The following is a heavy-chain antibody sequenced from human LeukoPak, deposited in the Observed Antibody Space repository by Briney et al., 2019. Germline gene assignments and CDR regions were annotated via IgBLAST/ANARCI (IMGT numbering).Heavy chain of an antibody. Sequence: ASVKVSCKASGYTFTSYGISWVRQAPGQGLEWVGWISAYNGNTNYAQKLQGRVTMTTDTSTSTAYMELRSLRSDDTAVYYCAIDTGYSSGWPLFDYWGQGTLVTVSS. CDR2: ISAYNGNT. D-gene: IGHD6-19*01. V-gene: IGHV1-18*04. J-gene: IGHJ4*02. CDR3: AIDTGYSSGWPLFDY. CDR1: GYTFTSYG.